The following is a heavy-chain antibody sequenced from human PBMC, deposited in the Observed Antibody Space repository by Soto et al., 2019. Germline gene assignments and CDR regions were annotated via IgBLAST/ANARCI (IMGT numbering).Heavy chain of an antibody. CDR1: GFMFSSYA. V-gene: IGHV3-30-3*01. Sequence: QVQLVESGGGVVQPGRSLRLSCGASGFMFSSYAMHWVRQAPGKGLEWVAVISHDGSNKYYADPVKGRFTISRDNSKNTVYVQMNSLRAEDTAVYYCARGETYCGGDCYSGVDYWGQGTLVTVSS. CDR3: ARGETYCGGDCYSGVDY. CDR2: ISHDGSNK. D-gene: IGHD2-21*02. J-gene: IGHJ4*02.